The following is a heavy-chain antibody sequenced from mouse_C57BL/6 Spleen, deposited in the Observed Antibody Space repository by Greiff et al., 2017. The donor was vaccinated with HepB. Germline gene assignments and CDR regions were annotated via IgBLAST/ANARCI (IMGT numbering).Heavy chain of an antibody. CDR1: GFNIKDYY. Sequence: VQLKQCGAELVRPGASVKLSCTASGFNIKDYYMHWVKQRPEQGLEWIGRIDPEDGDTEYAPKFQGKATMTADTSSKTSYLQLISLTAEDTSVYYCTTWDGPYAMDYWGQGTSVTVSS. D-gene: IGHD4-1*01. CDR2: IDPEDGDT. CDR3: TTWDGPYAMDY. V-gene: IGHV14-1*01. J-gene: IGHJ4*01.